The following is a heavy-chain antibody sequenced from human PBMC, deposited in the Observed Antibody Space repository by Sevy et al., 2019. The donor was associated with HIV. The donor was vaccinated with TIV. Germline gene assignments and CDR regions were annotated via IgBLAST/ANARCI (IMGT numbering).Heavy chain of an antibody. CDR2: SNPSGGYT. J-gene: IGHJ6*03. CDR3: ASLAAASGLDYMDV. D-gene: IGHD6-13*01. V-gene: IGHV1-46*01. CDR1: GYTLTSHY. Sequence: ASVKVSCKASGYTLTSHYMHWVRQAPGQGLEWMGISNPSGGYTRYAQKFQGRVIMTRDTSTSTAYIELSSLRSDDTALYYCASLAAASGLDYMDVWGKGTTVTVSS.